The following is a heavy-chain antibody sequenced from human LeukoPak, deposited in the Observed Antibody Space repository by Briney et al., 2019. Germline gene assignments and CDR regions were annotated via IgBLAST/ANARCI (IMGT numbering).Heavy chain of an antibody. J-gene: IGHJ4*02. D-gene: IGHD3-22*01. V-gene: IGHV3-7*02. CDR1: GFTFSSYW. Sequence: GGSLRLSCAASGFTFSSYWMSWVRQAPGKGLEWVANIKQDGSEKYYVDSVKGRFTISRDNAKDSLYLQMSSLRAEDTAVYYCARGADSSGYYSIFYFDYWGQGTLVTVSS. CDR2: IKQDGSEK. CDR3: ARGADSSGYYSIFYFDY.